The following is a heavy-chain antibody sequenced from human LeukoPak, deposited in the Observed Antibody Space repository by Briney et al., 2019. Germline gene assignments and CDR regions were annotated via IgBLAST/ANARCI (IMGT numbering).Heavy chain of an antibody. CDR1: GGSISSYY. J-gene: IGHJ4*02. D-gene: IGHD4-11*01. Sequence: SETLSLTCTVSGGSISSYYWSWIRQPPGKGLEWIGYIYYSGSTNYNPSLKGRVTISVDTSKNQFSLKLSSVTAADTAVYYCARGPHMTTVTRWGQGTLVTVSS. CDR2: IYYSGST. CDR3: ARGPHMTTVTR. V-gene: IGHV4-59*01.